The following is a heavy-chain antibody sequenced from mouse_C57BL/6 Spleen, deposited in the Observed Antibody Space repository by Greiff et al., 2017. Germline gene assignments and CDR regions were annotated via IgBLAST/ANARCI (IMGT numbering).Heavy chain of an antibody. CDR2: INYDGSST. V-gene: IGHV5-16*01. J-gene: IGHJ4*01. Sequence: EVKLMESEGGLVQPGSSMKLSCTASGFTFSDYYMAWVRQVPEKGLEWVANINYDGSSTYYLDSLKSRFIISRDNAKNILYLQMSSLKSEDTATYYCARYDYGHYYAMDYWGQGTSVTVSS. D-gene: IGHD2-4*01. CDR1: GFTFSDYY. CDR3: ARYDYGHYYAMDY.